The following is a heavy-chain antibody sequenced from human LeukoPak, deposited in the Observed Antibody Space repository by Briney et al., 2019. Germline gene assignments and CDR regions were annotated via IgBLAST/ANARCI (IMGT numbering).Heavy chain of an antibody. CDR1: GFTFSSYW. CDR3: ARRTYSYVDDAFDI. D-gene: IGHD5-18*01. V-gene: IGHV3-74*01. CDR2: INSDGSST. Sequence: GGSLRLSCAASGFTFSSYWVHWVRQAPGKGLVWVSRINSDGSSTSYADSVKGRFTISRDNAKNTLYLQMNSLRAEDTAVYYCARRTYSYVDDAFDIWGQGTMVTVSS. J-gene: IGHJ3*02.